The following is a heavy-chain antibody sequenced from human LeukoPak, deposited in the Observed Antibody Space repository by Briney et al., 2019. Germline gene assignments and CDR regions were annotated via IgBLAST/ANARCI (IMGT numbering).Heavy chain of an antibody. D-gene: IGHD3-3*01. CDR3: ARAPITIFNIGWFDP. CDR1: GYTFTSYG. CDR2: ISAYNGNT. J-gene: IGHJ5*02. V-gene: IGHV1-18*01. Sequence: GASVKVSCKASGYTFTSYGISWVRQAPGQGLEWMGWISAYNGNTNYAQKLQGRVTMTTDTSTSTAYMELRSLRSDDTAVYYCARAPITIFNIGWFDPWGQGTLVTVSS.